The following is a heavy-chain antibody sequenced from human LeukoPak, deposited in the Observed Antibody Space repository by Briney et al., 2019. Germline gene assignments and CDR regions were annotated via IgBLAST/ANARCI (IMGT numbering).Heavy chain of an antibody. CDR2: IEYSGGT. CDR1: GGSISNYH. D-gene: IGHD3-10*01. Sequence: PSETLSLTCTVSGGSISNYHWSWFRQPPGTGLEWIGYIEYSGGTTYNSSLKSRVTISVDTSKNQFSLKLSSVTAADTAVYYRARVKYSSGSTSSWFDPWGRGTPVAVSS. CDR3: ARVKYSSGSTSSWFDP. V-gene: IGHV4-59*08. J-gene: IGHJ5*02.